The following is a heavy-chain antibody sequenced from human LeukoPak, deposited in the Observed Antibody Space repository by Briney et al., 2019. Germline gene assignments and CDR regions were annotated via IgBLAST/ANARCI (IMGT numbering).Heavy chain of an antibody. D-gene: IGHD3-16*02. J-gene: IGHJ2*01. CDR1: GYTFTVNH. V-gene: IGHV1-2*02. Sequence: ASVKVSCKASGYTFTVNHVHWVRQAPGQGLEWMGWNDPNSGGTKYAQKFHDRVAMTSDTSISTAYMELSGLRSDDTAVYFCAREADIVSFDLWGSGTRVTVSS. CDR2: NDPNSGGT. CDR3: AREADIVSFDL.